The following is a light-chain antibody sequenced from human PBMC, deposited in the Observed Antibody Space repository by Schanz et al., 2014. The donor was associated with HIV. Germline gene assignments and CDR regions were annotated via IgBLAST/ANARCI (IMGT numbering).Light chain of an antibody. CDR1: SGSIASNY. J-gene: IGLJ3*02. V-gene: IGLV6-57*04. CDR2: DDN. Sequence: NFMLTQSHSVSESPGKTVTISCTRSSGSIASNYVQWYQQRPGSAPTTVIYDDNQRPSGVPDRFSGSIDSSSNSASLTISRLKTEDEADYYCQSYDSNNRWVFGGGTKPTVL. CDR3: QSYDSNNRWV.